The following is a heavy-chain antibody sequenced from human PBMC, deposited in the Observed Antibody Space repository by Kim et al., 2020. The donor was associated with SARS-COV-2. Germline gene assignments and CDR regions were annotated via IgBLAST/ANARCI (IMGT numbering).Heavy chain of an antibody. Sequence: LSLTCAASGFTFSDSAMHWVRQASGKGLEWVGRIRGKAYSYATAYAASVKGRFTISRDDSKNTAYLQMNSLKTEDTAVYYCTRGGVPELILFDPWGQ. V-gene: IGHV3-73*01. CDR1: GFTFSDSA. J-gene: IGHJ5*02. CDR2: IRGKAYSYAT. D-gene: IGHD3-10*01. CDR3: TRGGVPELILFDP.